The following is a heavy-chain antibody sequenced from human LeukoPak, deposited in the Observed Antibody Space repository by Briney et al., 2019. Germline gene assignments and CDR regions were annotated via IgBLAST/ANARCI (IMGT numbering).Heavy chain of an antibody. CDR3: VRAPYQLLWGYYFYYMDV. CDR1: GGSISSTSYY. Sequence: PSETLSLTCTVSGGSISSTSYYSGWIRQPPGKGLEWIGSIYYSGSTYYNPSLKSRVTISVDTSKNQFSLKLSSVTAADTAVYYCVRAPYQLLWGYYFYYMDVWGKGTTVTVSS. CDR2: IYYSGST. J-gene: IGHJ6*03. D-gene: IGHD2-2*01. V-gene: IGHV4-39*01.